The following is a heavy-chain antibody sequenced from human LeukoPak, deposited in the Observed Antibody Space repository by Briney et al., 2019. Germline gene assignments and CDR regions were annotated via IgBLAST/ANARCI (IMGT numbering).Heavy chain of an antibody. V-gene: IGHV4-4*07. Sequence: SGTLSLTCTVSGGSISSYYWSWIRQPAGKGLEWIGRIYTSGSTNYNPSLKSRVTMSVDTSKNQFSLKLSSVTAADTAVYYCARDMRGDYKYDYYYGMDVWGQGTTVTVSS. CDR2: IYTSGST. J-gene: IGHJ6*02. CDR3: ARDMRGDYKYDYYYGMDV. CDR1: GGSISSYY. D-gene: IGHD4-17*01.